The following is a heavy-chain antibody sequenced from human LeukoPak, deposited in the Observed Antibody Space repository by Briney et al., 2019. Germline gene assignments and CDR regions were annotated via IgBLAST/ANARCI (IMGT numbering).Heavy chain of an antibody. CDR1: GGSISGTNW. V-gene: IGHV4-4*02. Sequence: PSETLSLTCGVSGGSISGTNWWSWVRQPPGQGLEWIGEISLRGLTNYNPSLRSRLTMSLDESKNQVSLNLTSVTAADTAVYYCARVDAALVSVDYWGQGTQVTVSS. CDR2: ISLRGLT. CDR3: ARVDAALVSVDY. D-gene: IGHD5-18*01. J-gene: IGHJ4*02.